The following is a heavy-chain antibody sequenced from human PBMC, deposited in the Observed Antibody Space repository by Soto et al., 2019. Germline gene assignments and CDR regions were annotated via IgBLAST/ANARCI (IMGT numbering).Heavy chain of an antibody. Sequence: SETLSLTCSVSGDSISNLDYFLAWIRQPPGQALEYIGYIYKSATTYYNPSFESRVAISVDTSKSQLSLNVTSVTAADTAVYFCARGRYCLTGRCFPNWLDSWGQGALIPVSS. CDR2: IYKSATT. J-gene: IGHJ5*01. CDR3: ARGRYCLTGRCFPNWLDS. D-gene: IGHD7-27*01. CDR1: GDSISNLDYF. V-gene: IGHV4-30-4*01.